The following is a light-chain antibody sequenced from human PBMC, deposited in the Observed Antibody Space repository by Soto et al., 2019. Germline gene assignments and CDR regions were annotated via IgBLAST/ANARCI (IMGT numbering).Light chain of an antibody. CDR2: EVT. CDR3: CSYAGSLYVI. V-gene: IGLV2-23*02. CDR1: SGDVGNDNP. Sequence: QSALTQPASVSGSPGQSITISCTGTSGDVGNDNPVSWYQQHPGKAPKLMIYEVTKRPSGVSNRFSGSKSGNTASLTISGLQAEDEADFYCCSYAGSLYVIFGGGTKVTVL. J-gene: IGLJ2*01.